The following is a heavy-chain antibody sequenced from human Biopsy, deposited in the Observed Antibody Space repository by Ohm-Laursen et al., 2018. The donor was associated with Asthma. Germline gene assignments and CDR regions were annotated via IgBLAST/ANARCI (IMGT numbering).Heavy chain of an antibody. V-gene: IGHV1-69*01. Sequence: SSVKVSYKSLGGTFNTYVIGWVRQAPGQGLEWMGGINSVFGTTTYPQKFQDRVTITADDSTSTVYMELSSLRSEDTAVYYCARKAGSCISRTCYSLDFRGQGTLVTVSS. D-gene: IGHD2-2*01. CDR2: INSVFGTT. CDR3: ARKAGSCISRTCYSLDF. CDR1: GGTFNTYV. J-gene: IGHJ4*02.